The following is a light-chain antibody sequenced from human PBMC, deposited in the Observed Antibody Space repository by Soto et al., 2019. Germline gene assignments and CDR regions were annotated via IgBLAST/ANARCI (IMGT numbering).Light chain of an antibody. CDR3: QQSYSTPPWT. Sequence: IQMTQSPSSLSASVGDRVTITCRAGQSISSYLNWYQQKPGKAPKLLIYAASSLQSGVPSRFSGSGSGTDFTLTISSLQPEDFATYYCQQSYSTPPWTFGQGTKVDIK. V-gene: IGKV1-39*01. CDR2: AAS. J-gene: IGKJ1*01. CDR1: QSISSY.